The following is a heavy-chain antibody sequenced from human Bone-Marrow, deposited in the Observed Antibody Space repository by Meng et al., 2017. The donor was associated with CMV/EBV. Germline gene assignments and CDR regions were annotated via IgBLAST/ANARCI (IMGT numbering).Heavy chain of an antibody. CDR1: GGTFSSYA. Sequence: SGGTFSSYAISWVRQAPGRGLEWMGEIIPIFGTANYAQKFQGRVTITTDESTSTAYMELSSLRSEDTAVYYCASKVTAPYYYYGMDVWGQGTMVTVSS. J-gene: IGHJ6*02. D-gene: IGHD4-23*01. V-gene: IGHV1-69*05. CDR2: IIPIFGTA. CDR3: ASKVTAPYYYYGMDV.